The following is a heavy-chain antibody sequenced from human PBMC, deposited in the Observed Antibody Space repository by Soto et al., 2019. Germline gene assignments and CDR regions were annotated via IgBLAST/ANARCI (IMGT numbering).Heavy chain of an antibody. J-gene: IGHJ4*02. Sequence: PSETLSLTCTVSGGSIRSGDNYWSWIRQTPGKSLEWIGYIYYRGSTYYNQSLKSRVTMSVDTSMNQFSLTLTSVTAADTAVYYCARDPARGGGSYLGYFDYWGQGTPVTVSS. V-gene: IGHV4-30-4*01. CDR1: GGSIRSGDNY. CDR3: ARDPARGGGSYLGYFDY. D-gene: IGHD1-26*01. CDR2: IYYRGST.